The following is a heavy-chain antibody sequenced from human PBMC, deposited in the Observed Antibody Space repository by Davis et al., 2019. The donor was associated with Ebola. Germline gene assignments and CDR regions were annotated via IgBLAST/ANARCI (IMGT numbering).Heavy chain of an antibody. D-gene: IGHD3-10*01. J-gene: IGHJ4*02. V-gene: IGHV4-59*01. CDR1: GGSISSYY. Sequence: PSETLSLTCTVSGGSISSYYWSWIRQPPGKGLEWIGYIYYSGSTNYNPSLKSRVTISVDTSKNQFSLKLSSVTAADTAVYYCARDPGAGHFDYWGQGTLVTVSS. CDR3: ARDPGAGHFDY. CDR2: IYYSGST.